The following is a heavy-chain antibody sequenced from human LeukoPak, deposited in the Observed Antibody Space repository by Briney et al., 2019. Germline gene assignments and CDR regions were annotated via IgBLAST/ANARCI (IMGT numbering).Heavy chain of an antibody. J-gene: IGHJ3*02. CDR3: ARGCSSTSCYAGGAFDI. Sequence: SETLSLTCTVSGGSISSYYWSWIRQPPGKGLEWIGYIYYSGSTNCNPSLKSRVTISVDTSKNQFSLKLSSVTAADTAVYYCARGCSSTSCYAGGAFDIWGQGTMVTVSS. CDR1: GGSISSYY. V-gene: IGHV4-59*01. D-gene: IGHD2-2*01. CDR2: IYYSGST.